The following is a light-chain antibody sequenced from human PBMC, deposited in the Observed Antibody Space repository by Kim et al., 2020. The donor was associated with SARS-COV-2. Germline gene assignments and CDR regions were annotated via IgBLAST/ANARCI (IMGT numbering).Light chain of an antibody. CDR3: QQYDYSPPYT. V-gene: IGKV3-20*01. CDR2: DAS. Sequence: YPGESATLSCRASQSVSNSHLAWYQQKPGQAPRLLIYDASKRPTGIPDRFSGSGSGTDFSLTISRLEPEDFTVYYCQQYDYSPPYTFGQGTKLEI. CDR1: QSVSNSH. J-gene: IGKJ2*01.